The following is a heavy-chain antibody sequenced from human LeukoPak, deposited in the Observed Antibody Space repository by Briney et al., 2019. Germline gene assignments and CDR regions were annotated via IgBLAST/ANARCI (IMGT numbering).Heavy chain of an antibody. V-gene: IGHV3-11*01. CDR3: ARDRRRHCSTCGMDV. Sequence: GGSLRLSCTVSGFRFSDFYMSWIRQAPGKGLEWISYISSGGSTIYYADSVKGRFTISRDNAKNSLYLQMNSLGADDTAVYYCARDRRRHCSTCGMDVRGQGTTVTVSS. CDR1: GFRFSDFY. CDR2: ISSGGSTI. J-gene: IGHJ6*02. D-gene: IGHD2-2*01.